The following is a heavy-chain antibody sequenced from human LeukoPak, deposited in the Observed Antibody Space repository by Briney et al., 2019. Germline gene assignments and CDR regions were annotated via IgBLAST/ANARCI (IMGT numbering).Heavy chain of an antibody. V-gene: IGHV3-21*01. D-gene: IGHD1-1*01. CDR1: GFTFSSYS. J-gene: IGHJ4*02. CDR2: ISSSSSYI. CDR3: ARDQGTTGTTMGGDY. Sequence: GGSLRLSCAASGFTFSSYSMNWVRQAPGKGLEWVSSISSSSSYIYYADSVKGRFTISRDNAKNSLYLQMNSLRAEDTAVYYCARDQGTTGTTMGGDYWGQGTLVTVSS.